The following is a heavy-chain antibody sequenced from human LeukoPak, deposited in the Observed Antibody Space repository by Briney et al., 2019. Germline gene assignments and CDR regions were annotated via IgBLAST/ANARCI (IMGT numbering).Heavy chain of an antibody. CDR2: ISAYNGNT. Sequence: GASVKVSCKASGYTFTSYGISWVRQAPGQGLEWMGWISAYNGNTNYAQKLQGRVTMTTDTSTSTAYMELSRLRSDDTAVYYCARASIAAAGISHFFFDYWGQGTLVTVSS. CDR3: ARASIAAAGISHFFFDY. CDR1: GYTFTSYG. D-gene: IGHD6-13*01. J-gene: IGHJ4*02. V-gene: IGHV1-18*01.